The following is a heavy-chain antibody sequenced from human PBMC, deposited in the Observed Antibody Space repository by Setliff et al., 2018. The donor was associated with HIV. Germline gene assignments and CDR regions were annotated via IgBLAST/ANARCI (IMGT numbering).Heavy chain of an antibody. Sequence: GGSLRLSCAASGLTFSSYWMSWVRQAPGKGLEWMANIKQDGSEKNYMDSVKGRFTISRDNAKNSLYLQMNSLRVEDTAVYYCATDCAVVGGTGSLDSWGQGTLVTVSS. D-gene: IGHD1-26*01. J-gene: IGHJ4*02. CDR1: GLTFSSYW. V-gene: IGHV3-7*03. CDR3: ATDCAVVGGTGSLDS. CDR2: IKQDGSEK.